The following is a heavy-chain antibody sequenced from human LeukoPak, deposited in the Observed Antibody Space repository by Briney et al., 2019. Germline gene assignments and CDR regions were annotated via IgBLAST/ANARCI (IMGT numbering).Heavy chain of an antibody. Sequence: PGGSLRLSCAASGFTFSSYWMHWVRQAPGKGLVWVSRINTDGSSTSYADSVKGRFTISRDNAKNTLYLQMNSLRAEDTAVYYCAREGVVVAPVDPWGQGTLVTVSS. V-gene: IGHV3-74*01. J-gene: IGHJ5*02. D-gene: IGHD2-2*01. CDR2: INTDGSST. CDR3: AREGVVVAPVDP. CDR1: GFTFSSYW.